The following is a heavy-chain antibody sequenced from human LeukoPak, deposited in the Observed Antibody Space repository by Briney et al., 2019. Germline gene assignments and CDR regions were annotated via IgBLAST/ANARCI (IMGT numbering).Heavy chain of an antibody. CDR2: INHSGST. V-gene: IGHV4-34*01. D-gene: IGHD4-17*01. J-gene: IGHJ6*03. Sequence: SETLSLTCAVYGGSFSGYYWSWIRQPPGKGLEWIGQINHSGSTNYNPSLKSRVTISADTSKNQFSLKLSSVTAADTAVYYCARVHYGDYLYYYYYMDVWGKGTTVTVSS. CDR1: GGSFSGYY. CDR3: ARVHYGDYLYYYYYMDV.